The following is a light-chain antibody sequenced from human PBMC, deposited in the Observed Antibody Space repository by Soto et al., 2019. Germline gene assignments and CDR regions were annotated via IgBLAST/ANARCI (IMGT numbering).Light chain of an antibody. J-gene: IGLJ3*02. CDR3: QLWDNKNDEVV. CDR1: NIATYS. CDR2: NDN. Sequence: SYELTQPPSASLAPGKTARITCGGNNIATYSVHWYRQKPGQAPVLVISNDNDRPSGIPDRFSGSNSGHTATLTIRRVEAGDEADYYCQLWDNKNDEVVFGGGTQLTVL. V-gene: IGLV3-21*04.